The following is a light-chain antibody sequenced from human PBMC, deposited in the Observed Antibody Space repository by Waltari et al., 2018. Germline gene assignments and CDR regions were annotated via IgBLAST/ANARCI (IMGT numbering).Light chain of an antibody. CDR3: CSYAGGTTVL. J-gene: IGLJ2*01. CDR2: EVT. Sequence: QSALTQPASVSGSPGQSITISCSGTSSAVGSYNLVPWYQQNPGKAPKLMIYEVTKRPSGVSNRFSGSKAGNTASLTISGLQAEDEADYYCCSYAGGTTVLFGGGTKLNVL. V-gene: IGLV2-23*02. CDR1: SSAVGSYNL.